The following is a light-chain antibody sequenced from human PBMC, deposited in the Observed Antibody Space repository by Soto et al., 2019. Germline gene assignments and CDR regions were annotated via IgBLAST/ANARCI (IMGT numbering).Light chain of an antibody. CDR3: QQYNNWPYT. J-gene: IGKJ2*01. Sequence: EIVMTQSPVTLSVSPGERAALSCRASQSVGSNFAWYQQRPGQAPRVLIYGTSTRATGVPARFSGSGSGTDFPLTISSLQSEDFAVYYWQQYNNWPYTFGQGTRLEIK. CDR2: GTS. V-gene: IGKV3-15*01. CDR1: QSVGSN.